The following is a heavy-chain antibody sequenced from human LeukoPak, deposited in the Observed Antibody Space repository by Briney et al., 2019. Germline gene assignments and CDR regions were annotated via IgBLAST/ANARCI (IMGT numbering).Heavy chain of an antibody. CDR2: INTNTGNP. CDR3: ARDFWPVDIVATWDPYPPLGFDY. J-gene: IGHJ4*02. Sequence: ASVKVSCKASGYTFTSYDINWVRQAPGQGLEWMGWINTNTGNPTYAQGFTGRFVFSLDTSVSTAYLQISSLKAEDTAVYYCARDFWPVDIVATWDPYPPLGFDYWGQGTLVTVSS. V-gene: IGHV7-4-1*02. D-gene: IGHD5-12*01. CDR1: GYTFTSYD.